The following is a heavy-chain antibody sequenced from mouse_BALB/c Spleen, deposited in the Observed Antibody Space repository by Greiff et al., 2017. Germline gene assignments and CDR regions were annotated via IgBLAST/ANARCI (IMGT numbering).Heavy chain of an antibody. V-gene: IGHV1-9*01. D-gene: IGHD1-1*01. CDR3: ARRTVRDAMDY. J-gene: IGHJ4*01. CDR1: GYTFSSYW. CDR2: ILPGSGST. Sequence: VQLQQSGAELAKPGASVKMSCKATGYTFSSYWIEWVKQRPGHGLEWIGEILPGSGSTNYNEKFKGKATFTADTSSNTAYMQLSSLTSEDSAVYYCARRTVRDAMDYWGQGTSVTVSS.